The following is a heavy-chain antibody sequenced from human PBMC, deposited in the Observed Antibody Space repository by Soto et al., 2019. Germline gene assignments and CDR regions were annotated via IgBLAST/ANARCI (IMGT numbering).Heavy chain of an antibody. J-gene: IGHJ6*02. D-gene: IGHD2-21*02. CDR2: IIPIFGTA. CDR3: ASACSSGDCYYDYYYGMEV. CDR1: GGTFSSYA. V-gene: IGHV1-69*13. Sequence: GASVKVSCKGSGGTFSSYAISWVRQAPGQGLEWMGGIIPIFGTANYAQKFQGRVTITADESTSTAYMELSSLRSEDTAVYYCASACSSGDCYYDYYYGMEVWGQGTTVTVSS.